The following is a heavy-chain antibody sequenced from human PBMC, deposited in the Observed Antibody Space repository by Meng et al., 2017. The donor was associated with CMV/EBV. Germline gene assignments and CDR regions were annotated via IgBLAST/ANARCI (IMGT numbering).Heavy chain of an antibody. CDR1: GYRFTGYY. J-gene: IGHJ2*01. D-gene: IGHD1-7*01. V-gene: IGHV1-2*02. Sequence: ASVKVSCKASGYRFTGYYVHWVRQAPGQGPEWMGWTNPKRGDSQFAQNFQGRVSMTRGTSISTFFMELNRLTSDDTAVYYCARDPGRPGTHWYFDLWGRGTLVTVSS. CDR3: ARDPGRPGTHWYFDL. CDR2: TNPKRGDS.